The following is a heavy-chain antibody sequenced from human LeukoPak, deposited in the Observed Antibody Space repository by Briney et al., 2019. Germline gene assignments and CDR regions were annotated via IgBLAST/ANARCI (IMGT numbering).Heavy chain of an antibody. CDR1: GFTFSSYA. Sequence: PGGSLRLSCAASGFTFSSYAMSWVRQAPGKGLEWVPAISGSGGSTYYADSVKGRFTISRDNSKNTLYLQMNSLRAEDTAVFYCAKAGIVVVPAGILDYWGQGTLVTVSS. CDR2: ISGSGGST. CDR3: AKAGIVVVPAGILDY. D-gene: IGHD2-2*01. J-gene: IGHJ4*02. V-gene: IGHV3-23*01.